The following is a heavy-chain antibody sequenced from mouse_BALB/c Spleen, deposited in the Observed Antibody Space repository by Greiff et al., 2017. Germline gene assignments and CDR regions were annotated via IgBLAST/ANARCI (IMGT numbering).Heavy chain of an antibody. V-gene: IGHV2-2*02. D-gene: IGHD2-1*01. J-gene: IGHJ3*01. Sequence: QVQLKESGPGLVQPSQSLSITCTVSGFSLTSYGVHWVRQSPGKGLEWLGVIWSGGSTDYNAAFISRLSISKDNSKSQVFFKMNSLQANDTAIYYWGRGGVRRGFAYWGQGTLVTVSA. CDR1: GFSLTSYG. CDR2: IWSGGST. CDR3: GRGGVRRGFAY.